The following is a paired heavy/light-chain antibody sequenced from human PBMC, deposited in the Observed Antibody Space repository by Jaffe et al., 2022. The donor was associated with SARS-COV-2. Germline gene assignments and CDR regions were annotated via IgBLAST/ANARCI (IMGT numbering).Light chain of an antibody. V-gene: IGKV3-11*01. CDR1: QSVSSY. J-gene: IGKJ2*01. Sequence: EIVLTQSPATLSLSPGERATLSCRASQSVSSYLAWYQQKPGQAPRLLIYDASKRATGIPARFSGSGSGTDFTLTISSLEPEDFAVYYCQQRSNWPPYTFGQGTKLEIK. CDR3: QQRSNWPPYT. CDR2: DAS.
Heavy chain of an antibody. V-gene: IGHV3-21*01. D-gene: IGHD2-2*01. CDR2: ISSTSSYI. CDR3: ARAGGLRDCSSTSCLYDYYYYYMDV. Sequence: EVQLVESGGGLVKPGGSLRLSCAASGFTFSSYSMNWVRQAPGKGLEWVSSISSTSSYIYYADSVKGRFTISRDNAKNSLYLQMNSLRAEDTAVYYCARAGGLRDCSSTSCLYDYYYYYMDVWGKGTTVTVSS. J-gene: IGHJ6*03. CDR1: GFTFSSYS.